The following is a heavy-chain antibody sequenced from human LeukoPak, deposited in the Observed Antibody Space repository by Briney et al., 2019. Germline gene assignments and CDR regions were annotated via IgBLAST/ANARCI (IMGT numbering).Heavy chain of an antibody. Sequence: SETLSLTCTVSGGSISSSSYYWGWIRQPPGKGLEWIGSIYYSGSTYYNPSLKSRVTISVDTSKNQFSLKLSSVTAADTAVYYCARDGFFGADRHFDYWGQGTLVTVSS. CDR3: ARDGFFGADRHFDY. CDR1: GGSISSSSYY. V-gene: IGHV4-39*02. CDR2: IYYSGST. J-gene: IGHJ4*02. D-gene: IGHD3-3*01.